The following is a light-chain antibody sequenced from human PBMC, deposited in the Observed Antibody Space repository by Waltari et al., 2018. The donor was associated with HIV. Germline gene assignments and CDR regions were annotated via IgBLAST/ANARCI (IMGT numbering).Light chain of an antibody. CDR3: AAWDASLSVV. V-gene: IGLV1-47*01. CDR2: TNN. J-gene: IGLJ2*01. Sequence: QSVLTQPPSASGTPGQRVTISCSGSSSNIGRNYVYWYQQLPGTAPKLLIYTNNQRPEGVPDRFSGSKSGTSASLAISGLRSEDEADYYCAAWDASLSVVFGGGTKLTVL. CDR1: SSNIGRNY.